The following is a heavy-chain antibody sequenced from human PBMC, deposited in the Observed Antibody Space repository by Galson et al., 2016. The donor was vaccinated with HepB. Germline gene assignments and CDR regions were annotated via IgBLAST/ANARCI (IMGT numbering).Heavy chain of an antibody. J-gene: IGHJ4*02. D-gene: IGHD3-16*01. CDR1: GYTFSSYS. Sequence: SVKVSCKASGYTFSSYSTHWVRQAPGQGLEWMGIINPSDNHTTYAQKFQGRVTMTSDTSTNTVHMELSSLRSEDTAVYSCARFGGYYFDYWGQGTLVTVSS. V-gene: IGHV1-46*01. CDR2: INPSDNHT. CDR3: ARFGGYYFDY.